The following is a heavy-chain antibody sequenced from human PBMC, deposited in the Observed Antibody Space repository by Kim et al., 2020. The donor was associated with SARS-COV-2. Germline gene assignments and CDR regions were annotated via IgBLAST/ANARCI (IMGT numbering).Heavy chain of an antibody. Sequence: GGSLRLSCATSGFTVTDYWMHWVRQAPGKGLVWVSRIRCGGTGISYADSVKGRFTISRDNVNNTLYLHMNNLRAEDTALYYCTSDTVLYGLDVWGQGTPVTVPS. V-gene: IGHV3-74*01. J-gene: IGHJ6*02. CDR2: IRCGGTGI. CDR1: GFTVTDYW. D-gene: IGHD4-4*01. CDR3: TSDTVLYGLDV.